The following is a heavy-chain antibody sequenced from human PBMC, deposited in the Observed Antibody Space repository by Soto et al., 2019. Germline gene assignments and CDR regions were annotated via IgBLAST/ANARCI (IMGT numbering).Heavy chain of an antibody. D-gene: IGHD3-16*01. CDR3: ARMATFGSLNWFDP. CDR2: INPSGGST. CDR1: GYTFTSYY. V-gene: IGHV1-46*01. Sequence: ASVKVSCKASGYTFTSYYMHWVRQAPGQGLEWMGIINPSGGSTSYAQKFQGRVTMTRDISIATAYMELSSLRSDDTAIYYCARMATFGSLNWFDPWGQGTLVTVSS. J-gene: IGHJ5*02.